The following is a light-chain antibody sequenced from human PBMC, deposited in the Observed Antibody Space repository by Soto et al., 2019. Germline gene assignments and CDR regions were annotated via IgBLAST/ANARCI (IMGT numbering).Light chain of an antibody. CDR2: GTS. Sequence: EIVMTQSPATLSLSPGERATLSCRASQSVSSYLAWYQQKPGQAPRLLIYGTSSRATGIPDRFSGSGSGTDFTLTISSLQPEDFAVYYCQQRFNWQVTFGQGTRLEI. V-gene: IGKV3-11*01. CDR1: QSVSSY. CDR3: QQRFNWQVT. J-gene: IGKJ5*01.